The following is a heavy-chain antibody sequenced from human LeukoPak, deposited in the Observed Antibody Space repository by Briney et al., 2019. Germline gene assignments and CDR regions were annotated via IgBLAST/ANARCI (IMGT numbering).Heavy chain of an antibody. CDR3: ARDLSEKYSIDY. Sequence: GGSLRLSCAASGFTFSSMNWVRQAPGKGLEWVSFISYDGRIKYYADSVKGRLTISRDNSKNTLSLQMNSLRAEDTAIYYCARDLSEKYSIDYWGQGTLVTVSS. CDR2: ISYDGRIK. J-gene: IGHJ4*02. CDR1: GFTFSS. V-gene: IGHV3-30-3*01. D-gene: IGHD2/OR15-2a*01.